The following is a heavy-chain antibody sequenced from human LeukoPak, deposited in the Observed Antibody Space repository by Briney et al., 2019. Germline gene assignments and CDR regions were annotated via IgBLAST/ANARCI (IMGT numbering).Heavy chain of an antibody. D-gene: IGHD4-17*01. CDR3: TKERFVHGDYRPFDH. J-gene: IGHJ4*02. V-gene: IGHV3-9*01. CDR1: GLTFDEYG. CDR2: ISWNSASI. Sequence: GRSLRLSCVGSGLTFDEYGMHWVRHVPGKGLEWVSGISWNSASIGYADSVRGRFTISRDNPTNSLYLQMNSLRVDDTALYYCTKERFVHGDYRPFDHWGQGTLVTVSS.